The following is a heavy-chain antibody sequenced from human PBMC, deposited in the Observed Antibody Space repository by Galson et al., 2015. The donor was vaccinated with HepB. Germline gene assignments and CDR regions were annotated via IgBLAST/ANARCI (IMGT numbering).Heavy chain of an antibody. Sequence: SLRLSCAASGFTFGSYWMHWVRQGPGKGLVWVSRINSDGSSTSHADSVKGRFTISRDNAKNTLYLEMNNLRAEDTAVYYCARPRDSSGWQARSWFDPWGQGTLVTVSS. CDR2: INSDGSST. CDR3: ARPRDSSGWQARSWFDP. D-gene: IGHD6-19*01. J-gene: IGHJ5*02. CDR1: GFTFGSYW. V-gene: IGHV3-74*01.